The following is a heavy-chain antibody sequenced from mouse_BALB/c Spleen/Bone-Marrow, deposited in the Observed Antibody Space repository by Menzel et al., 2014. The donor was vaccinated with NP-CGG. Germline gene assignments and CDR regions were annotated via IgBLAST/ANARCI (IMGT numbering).Heavy chain of an antibody. V-gene: IGHV5-6*01. CDR2: ISSGGSYT. Sequence: EVKLMESGGDLVKPGGSLKLSCAASGFTFSTYGMSWVRQTPDKRLEWVATISSGGSYTYYPDSVKGRFTISRDNAKNTLYLQMSSLKSEDTAMYYCARQGGYLDYWGQGTTLTVSS. J-gene: IGHJ2*01. CDR3: ARQGGYLDY. CDR1: GFTFSTYG.